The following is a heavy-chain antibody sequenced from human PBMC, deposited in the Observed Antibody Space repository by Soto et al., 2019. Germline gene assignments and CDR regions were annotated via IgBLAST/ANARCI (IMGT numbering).Heavy chain of an antibody. D-gene: IGHD2-15*01. CDR2: IYWADDK. V-gene: IGHV2-5*02. Sequence: QITFKESGPTLVKPTQTLTLTCTFSGFSLNTTGVGVGWIRQPPGKALEWLAFIYWADDKRYTPSLKSSPTITKDTYNNQVVLTMTNIDAVDTGTYYCERCPTFCSGAGCYYYYSRDFWGKGTTVTVSS. CDR1: GFSLNTTGVG. CDR3: ERCPTFCSGAGCYYYYSRDF. J-gene: IGHJ6*03.